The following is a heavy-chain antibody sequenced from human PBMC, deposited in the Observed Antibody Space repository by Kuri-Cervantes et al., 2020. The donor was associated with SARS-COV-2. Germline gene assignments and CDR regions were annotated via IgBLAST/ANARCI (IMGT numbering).Heavy chain of an antibody. D-gene: IGHD2-2*01. Sequence: ASVKVSCKVSGYTLTKLPIHWVRQTAGKGLEWMGLFDPEDGETIYAQKFQGRVTMTEDTSTDTAYMELSSLRSEDTAVYYCATEGNCSSTSCLGPIYYYGMDVWGQGTTVTVSS. CDR2: FDPEDGET. J-gene: IGHJ6*02. CDR1: GYTLTKLP. CDR3: ATEGNCSSTSCLGPIYYYGMDV. V-gene: IGHV1-24*01.